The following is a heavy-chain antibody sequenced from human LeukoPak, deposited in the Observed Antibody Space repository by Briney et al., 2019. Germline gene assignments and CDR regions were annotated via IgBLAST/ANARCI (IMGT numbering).Heavy chain of an antibody. D-gene: IGHD6-19*01. CDR3: VKDLSGWYSFDC. CDR2: INDHGDTT. J-gene: IGHJ4*02. V-gene: IGHV3-64D*09. CDR1: GFTFSSCA. Sequence: GGSLRLSCSASGFTFSSCAMHWVRQAPRMGLEYVSGINDHGDTTHYGDSVRGRVTVSRDDSKNTVHLQMSSLGAEDTAVYYCVKDLSGWYSFDCWGQGTLVTVSS.